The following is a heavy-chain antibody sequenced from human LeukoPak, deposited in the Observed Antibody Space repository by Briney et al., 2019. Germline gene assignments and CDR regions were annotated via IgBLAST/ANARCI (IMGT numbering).Heavy chain of an antibody. D-gene: IGHD1-26*01. CDR2: ISGSGGST. CDR3: AKDRKRGATPNWFDP. Sequence: GSLRLSCAASGFTFSSYAMSWVRQAPGKGLEWVSAISGSGGSTYYADSVKGRFTISRDNSKNTLYLQMNSLRDEDTAVYYCAKDRKRGATPNWFDPWGQGTLVTVSS. V-gene: IGHV3-23*01. CDR1: GFTFSSYA. J-gene: IGHJ5*02.